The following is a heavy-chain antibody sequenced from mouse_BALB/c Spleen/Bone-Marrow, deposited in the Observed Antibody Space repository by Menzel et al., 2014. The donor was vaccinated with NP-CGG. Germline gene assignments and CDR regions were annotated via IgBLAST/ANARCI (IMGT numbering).Heavy chain of an antibody. CDR1: GFTFSTYA. V-gene: IGHV5-9-3*01. D-gene: IGHD2-4*01. Sequence: EVQGVESGGGLAKPGGSLQLSCAASGFTFSTYAMSWVRQTPEKRLEWAATISSSGSYTYYPDSVKGRFTISRDNAKNTLYLQMSSLRSEDTAMFYCSRLRMITTYFDVWGAGTTVTVSS. J-gene: IGHJ1*01. CDR2: ISSSGSYT. CDR3: SRLRMITTYFDV.